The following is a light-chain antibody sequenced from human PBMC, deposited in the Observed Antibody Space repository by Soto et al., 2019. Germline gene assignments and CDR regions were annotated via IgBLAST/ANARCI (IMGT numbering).Light chain of an antibody. V-gene: IGKV3-20*01. Sequence: EKMLTQSPGTLSLSQRERATLSCRASQSVSSSYLAWYQQKPGQAPRLLIYGASSRATGIPDRFSGSGSGTDFTLTISRLEPEDFAVYYCQQYGSSWTFGQRSMVDVK. J-gene: IGKJ1*01. CDR1: QSVSSSY. CDR2: GAS. CDR3: QQYGSSWT.